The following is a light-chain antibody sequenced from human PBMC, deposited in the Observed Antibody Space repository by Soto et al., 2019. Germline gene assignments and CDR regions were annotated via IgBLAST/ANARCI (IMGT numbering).Light chain of an antibody. CDR3: AAWDDSLNAWL. Sequence: QAVVTQPPSATGTPGQRVTISCSGSSSNIGSNTVNWYQQIPGTAPKLLIYSNNQRPSGVPDRFSGSKSGTSASLAISGLQSEDETDYYCAAWDDSLNAWLFGGGTKVTVL. CDR2: SNN. V-gene: IGLV1-44*01. J-gene: IGLJ3*02. CDR1: SSNIGSNT.